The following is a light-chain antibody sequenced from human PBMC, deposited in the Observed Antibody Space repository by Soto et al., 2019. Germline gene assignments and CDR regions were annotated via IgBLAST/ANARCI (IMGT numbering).Light chain of an antibody. CDR3: QQYNSYPWT. CDR1: QSISSW. Sequence: DIQMTQSPSTPSASVGDRVTITCRASQSISSWLAWYQQKPGKAPKLLIYKASSLESGVPSRLSGSGSGTEFTLTISSLQPDDFATYYCQQYNSYPWTFGQGTKV. CDR2: KAS. V-gene: IGKV1-5*03. J-gene: IGKJ1*01.